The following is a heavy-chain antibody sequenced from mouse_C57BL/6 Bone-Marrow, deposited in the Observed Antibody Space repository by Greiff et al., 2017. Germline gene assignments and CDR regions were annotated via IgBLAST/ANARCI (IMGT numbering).Heavy chain of an antibody. D-gene: IGHD2-4*01. J-gene: IGHJ3*01. V-gene: IGHV1-18*01. Sequence: EVQLQQSGPELVKPGASVKIPCKASGYTFTDYNMDWVKQSHGKSLEWIGDINPNNGGTIYNQKFKGKATLTVDKSSSTAYMELRSLTSEDTAVYYCVYYDYSWFAYWGQGTLVTVSA. CDR1: GYTFTDYN. CDR3: VYYDYSWFAY. CDR2: INPNNGGT.